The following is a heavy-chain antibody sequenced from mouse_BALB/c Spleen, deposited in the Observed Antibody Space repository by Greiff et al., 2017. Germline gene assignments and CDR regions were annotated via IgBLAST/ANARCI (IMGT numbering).Heavy chain of an antibody. J-gene: IGHJ4*01. CDR3: SRAYGYEMARDY. V-gene: IGHV5-6*02. Sequence: EVKLVESGGDLVKPGGSLKLSCAASGFTFSSYGMSWVRQTPDKRLEWVATISSGGSYTYYPDSVKGRFTISRDNAKNTLYLQMSSLKSEDTAMYYCSRAYGYEMARDYWGQGTSVTVSS. CDR2: ISSGGSYT. CDR1: GFTFSSYG. D-gene: IGHD1-2*01.